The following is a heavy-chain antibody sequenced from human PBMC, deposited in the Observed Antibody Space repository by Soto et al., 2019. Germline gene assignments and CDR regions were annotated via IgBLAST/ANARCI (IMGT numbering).Heavy chain of an antibody. CDR2: MYHSGST. Sequence: SETLSLTCAVSGGSISSGGYSWSWIRQPPGKGLEWIGYMYHSGSTYYNPSLKSRVTISIDRSKNQFSLKLSSVTAADTAVYYRARELVGGIFDDWGQGTLVTVAS. CDR1: GGSISSGGYS. V-gene: IGHV4-30-2*01. CDR3: ARELVGGIFDD. J-gene: IGHJ4*02. D-gene: IGHD3-10*01.